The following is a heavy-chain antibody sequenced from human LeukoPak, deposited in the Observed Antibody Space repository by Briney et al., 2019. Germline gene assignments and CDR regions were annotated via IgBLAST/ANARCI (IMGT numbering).Heavy chain of an antibody. V-gene: IGHV3-15*01. D-gene: IGHD3-22*01. CDR1: AFTFSNAW. CDR3: TTDPSYYYDSSGYYYFDY. CDR2: IKSKTDGGTT. J-gene: IGHJ4*02. Sequence: GGSLRLSCAASAFTFSNAWMSWVRKAPGKGMKWVARIKSKTDGGTTDYAAPVKGRFTISRDDSKNTLYLQMNSLKTEDTAVYYCTTDPSYYYDSSGYYYFDYWGQGTLVTVSS.